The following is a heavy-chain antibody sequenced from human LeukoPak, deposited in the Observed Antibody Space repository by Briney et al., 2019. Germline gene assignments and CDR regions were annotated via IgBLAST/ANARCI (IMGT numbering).Heavy chain of an antibody. CDR3: GRQEYYDSSAYGY. CDR1: GASISSSTYY. Sequence: SETLSLTCTVSGASISSSTYYWAWIRQPPGKGLEWIGNFFYGGITYYNPSLKSRVTISVDTSKNQFSLKLSSVTAADTAVYYCGRQEYYDSSAYGYWGQGTLVTVSS. D-gene: IGHD3-22*01. J-gene: IGHJ4*02. CDR2: FFYGGIT. V-gene: IGHV4-39*01.